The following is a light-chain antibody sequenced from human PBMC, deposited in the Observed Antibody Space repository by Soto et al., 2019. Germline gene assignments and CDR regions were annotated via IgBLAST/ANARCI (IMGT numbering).Light chain of an antibody. CDR2: DDD. CDR3: QVWDSNSGAV. CDR1: NLHTKN. J-gene: IGLJ2*01. Sequence: SYELTQPPSVSVAPGQTAISTCGGDNLHTKNVHWYQQRPGQAPVLVIYDDDDRPSGIPERGSGSNSGNLATLTLSRVEARDEADYFCQVWDSNSGAVFGGGTKVTVL. V-gene: IGLV3-21*02.